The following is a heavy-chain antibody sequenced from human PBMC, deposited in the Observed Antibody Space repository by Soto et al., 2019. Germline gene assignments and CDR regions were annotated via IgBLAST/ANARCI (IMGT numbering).Heavy chain of an antibody. V-gene: IGHV3-33*01. Sequence: QVQLVESGGGVVRPGRSLRLSCAASGFTFSNYGMHWVRQAPGKGLEWVAAIWYDGSNKYYADSVKGRFTISRDIFKNTLYLQMNSLRAEDTAVYYCARERIAAAGTAYFDYWGQGTLVTVSS. CDR2: IWYDGSNK. CDR1: GFTFSNYG. J-gene: IGHJ4*02. CDR3: ARERIAAAGTAYFDY. D-gene: IGHD6-13*01.